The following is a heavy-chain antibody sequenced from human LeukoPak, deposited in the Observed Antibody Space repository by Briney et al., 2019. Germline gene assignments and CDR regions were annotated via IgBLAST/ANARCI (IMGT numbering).Heavy chain of an antibody. CDR1: GFTFSNSW. Sequence: GGSLRLSCAASGFTFSNSWMHWVRQAPGKGLVWVSRINSDGRSTVYADSVKGRLTISRDNAKNTLYLQMNSLRDEDTAVYYCARDRYSSGWFGYWGQGTLVTVSS. V-gene: IGHV3-74*01. J-gene: IGHJ4*02. D-gene: IGHD6-19*01. CDR2: INSDGRST. CDR3: ARDRYSSGWFGY.